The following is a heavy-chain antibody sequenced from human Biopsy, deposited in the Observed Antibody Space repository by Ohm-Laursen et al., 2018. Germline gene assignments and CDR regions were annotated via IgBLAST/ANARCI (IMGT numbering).Heavy chain of an antibody. J-gene: IGHJ5*02. V-gene: IGHV1-2*02. CDR3: TRGGYYYDSLAYYYWFDP. D-gene: IGHD3-22*01. CDR1: GYTFTGYH. CDR2: INAKIGDT. Sequence: GASVKVSCKVSGYTFTGYHVHWVRQAPGQGLEWMGWINAKIGDTNYAQKFQGRVTMTRDTSISTAYVDLGSLRSDDTAVYYCTRGGYYYDSLAYYYWFDPWGQGTLVTVSS.